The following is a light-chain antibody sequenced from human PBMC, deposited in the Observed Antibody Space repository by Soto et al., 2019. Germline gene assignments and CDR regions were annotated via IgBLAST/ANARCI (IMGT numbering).Light chain of an antibody. Sequence: DIVMTQSPDSLSVSLGERPTINFKSSQIVLYISNNKNYVAWYEQKPGQPPKLLIYWASTRESGVPDRFRGSESGTDFTLTTPSLPAEAVAAYSCQHYYSTPLTFGGGIKV. CDR1: QIVLYISNNKNY. V-gene: IGKV4-1*01. CDR2: WAS. J-gene: IGKJ4*01. CDR3: QHYYSTPLT.